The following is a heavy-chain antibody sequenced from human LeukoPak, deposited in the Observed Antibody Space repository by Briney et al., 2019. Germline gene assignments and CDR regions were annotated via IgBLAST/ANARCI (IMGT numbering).Heavy chain of an antibody. CDR1: GGSINTTTYY. V-gene: IGHV4-39*02. CDR3: ARERDGYNPLAPRSPIYFDY. D-gene: IGHD5-12*01. Sequence: PSETLSLTCTVSGGSINTTTYYWGWIRQPPGRGLEWIGSIYYSGSTYYKSSLKSRVTISVGTSKNHFSLKLSSVTAADTAVYYCARERDGYNPLAPRSPIYFDYWGQGTLVTVSS. CDR2: IYYSGST. J-gene: IGHJ4*02.